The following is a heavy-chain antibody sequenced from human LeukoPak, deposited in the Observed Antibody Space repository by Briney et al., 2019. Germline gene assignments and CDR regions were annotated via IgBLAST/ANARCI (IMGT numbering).Heavy chain of an antibody. D-gene: IGHD1-26*01. CDR1: GXSFTTYW. V-gene: IGHV5-51*01. Sequence: GEPLKISFKGSGXSFTTYWIAWVRQLPGKGLEWMGVIYPGDSDTRYSPSFQGQVTLSADKSISTAYLQWSSLKASDTAIYYCARALVGAATLSYWGQGTLVTVSS. CDR3: ARALVGAATLSY. J-gene: IGHJ4*02. CDR2: IYPGDSDT.